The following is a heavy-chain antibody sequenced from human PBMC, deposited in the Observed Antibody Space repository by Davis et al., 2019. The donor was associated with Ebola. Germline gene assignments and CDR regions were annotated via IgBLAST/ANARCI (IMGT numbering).Heavy chain of an antibody. CDR3: ARLVALYDNSGYAYFDY. V-gene: IGHV4-59*01. J-gene: IGHJ4*02. CDR2: IHYSGSS. Sequence: SETLSLTCTVSGVSIRSYYWSWIRQPPGKGLEWIGYIHYSGSSNYNPSLKSRVSISTDTSKKQFSLRLTSVTAADTAVYYCARLVALYDNSGYAYFDYWGQGTLVTVSA. CDR1: GVSIRSYY. D-gene: IGHD3-22*01.